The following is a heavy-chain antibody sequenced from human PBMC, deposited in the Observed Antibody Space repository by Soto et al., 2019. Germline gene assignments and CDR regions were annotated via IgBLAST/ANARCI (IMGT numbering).Heavy chain of an antibody. D-gene: IGHD3-3*01. J-gene: IGHJ4*02. Sequence: QAQLVQSGPEVKKPGASVKVSCKASGYTFTHFGISWVRQAPGQGLEWIGWVSAYNGTTNFPQNFQGRLTLTTDTSTNTAYMELRGLTSGDPAFYYCARDVPASGVATLDYWGQGTLVTVSS. CDR2: VSAYNGTT. CDR3: ARDVPASGVATLDY. V-gene: IGHV1-18*01. CDR1: GYTFTHFG.